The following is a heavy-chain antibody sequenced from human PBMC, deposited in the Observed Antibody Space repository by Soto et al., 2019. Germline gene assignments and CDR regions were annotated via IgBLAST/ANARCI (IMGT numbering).Heavy chain of an antibody. V-gene: IGHV5-51*01. CDR2: IHPRDSDT. J-gene: IGHJ2*01. CDR1: EYYFTDYW. D-gene: IGHD3-3*01. CDR3: ARQHYDFWSGSDIGSSYFDF. Sequence: PGVSMKISCKASEYYFTDYWSGWVRKMPGKGLEWMGIIHPRDSDTKYSPSFQGHVTFSVDTSISTAFLQWNSLKASDSAIYYCARQHYDFWSGSDIGSSYFDFWGRGTQVTVSS.